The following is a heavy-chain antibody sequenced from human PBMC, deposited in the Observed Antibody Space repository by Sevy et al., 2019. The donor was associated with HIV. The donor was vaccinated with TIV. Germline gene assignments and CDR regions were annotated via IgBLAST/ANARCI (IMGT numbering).Heavy chain of an antibody. J-gene: IGHJ6*02. V-gene: IGHV3-23*01. CDR1: GFTFSSYA. Sequence: GGSLRLSCAASGFTFSSYAMSWVRQAPGKGLERVSAISGSGGSTYYADSVKGRFTISRDNSKNTLYLQMNSLRAEDTAVYYCAKDQEDIVVVVAAPGSMDVWGQGTTVTVSS. CDR2: ISGSGGST. CDR3: AKDQEDIVVVVAAPGSMDV. D-gene: IGHD2-15*01.